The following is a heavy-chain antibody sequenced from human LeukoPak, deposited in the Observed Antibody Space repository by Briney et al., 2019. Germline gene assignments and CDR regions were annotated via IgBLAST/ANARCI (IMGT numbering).Heavy chain of an antibody. CDR3: AREGRGYSLDY. CDR2: LRFDGTGE. V-gene: IGHV3-30*02. CDR1: GFNFSNFG. J-gene: IGHJ4*02. D-gene: IGHD5-18*01. Sequence: GGSLRLSCAASGFNFSNFGMHWVRQAPGKGLEWAAFLRFDGTGELYAESVKGRFTISRDNSKNTLYLQMNSLRAEDTAVYYCAREGRGYSLDYWGQGTLVTVSS.